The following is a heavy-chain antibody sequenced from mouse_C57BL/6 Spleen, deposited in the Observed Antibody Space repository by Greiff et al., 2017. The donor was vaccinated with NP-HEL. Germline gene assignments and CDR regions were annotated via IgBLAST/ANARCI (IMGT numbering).Heavy chain of an antibody. V-gene: IGHV1-55*01. Sequence: QVQLQQPGAELVKPGASVKMSCKASGYTFTSYWITWVKQRPGQGLEWIGDIYPGSGSTNYNEKFKSKATLTVDTSSSTAYMQLRSLTSEDSAVYYCARWDGNYLYYYAMDYWGQGTSVTVSS. CDR3: ARWDGNYLYYYAMDY. CDR2: IYPGSGST. D-gene: IGHD2-1*01. CDR1: GYTFTSYW. J-gene: IGHJ4*01.